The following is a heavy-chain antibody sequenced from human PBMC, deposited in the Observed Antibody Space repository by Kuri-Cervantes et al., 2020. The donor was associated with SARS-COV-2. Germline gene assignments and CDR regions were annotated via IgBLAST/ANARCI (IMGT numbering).Heavy chain of an antibody. J-gene: IGHJ6*02. D-gene: IGHD3-10*01. Sequence: GGSLRLSCAASGFTFSSYWISWVRQAPGKWLEWVANIKQDGSEKYYVDSVKGRFTISRDNAKNTLYLQMNSLRAEDTAVYYCARAPGDGMDIWGQGPTVTVSS. CDR3: ARAPGDGMDI. V-gene: IGHV3-7*01. CDR1: GFTFSSYW. CDR2: IKQDGSEK.